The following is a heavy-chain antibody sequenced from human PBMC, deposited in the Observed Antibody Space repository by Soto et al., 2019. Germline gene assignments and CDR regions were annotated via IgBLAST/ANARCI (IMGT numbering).Heavy chain of an antibody. D-gene: IGHD2-15*01. J-gene: IGHJ4*02. V-gene: IGHV3-21*01. CDR3: ARDPPHGGTSSWDADS. CDR2: ISSSGTFK. CDR1: GFIFTTNS. Sequence: GRSLRLACESSGFIFTTNSMNWVRQVPGKGLQWLSSISSSGTFKSYGDSVKGRFTISRDNAKNSLFLQMNNLSGEDTGLYYCARDPPHGGTSSWDADSWGPGTLVTVSS.